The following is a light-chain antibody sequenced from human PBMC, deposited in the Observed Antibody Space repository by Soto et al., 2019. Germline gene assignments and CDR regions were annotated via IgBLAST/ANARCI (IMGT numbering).Light chain of an antibody. Sequence: DIQMTQSPSSLSASVGDRVTITCQASQDISNYLNWYQQKPGKATKLLIYDASNLETGVPSRFSGSGSGTYFTFTISSLQPEDIATYYCQRYDNLPQLSFGGGTKVEIK. J-gene: IGKJ4*01. CDR2: DAS. CDR3: QRYDNLPQLS. CDR1: QDISNY. V-gene: IGKV1-33*01.